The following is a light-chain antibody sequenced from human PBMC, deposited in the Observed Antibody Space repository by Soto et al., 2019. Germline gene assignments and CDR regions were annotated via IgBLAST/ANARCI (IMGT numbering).Light chain of an antibody. CDR2: AAS. J-gene: IGKJ1*01. CDR1: QSITSD. Sequence: IQLTQSPASLSASVGDRVTLSCRASQSITSDLAWYQQKPGKAPKLLIYAASSRHSGVPARFSGSGSGTDFTPTISSLEPEDFAPYYCLQHNNCPRTFGRGTKVDIK. CDR3: LQHNNCPRT. V-gene: IGKV1-6*01.